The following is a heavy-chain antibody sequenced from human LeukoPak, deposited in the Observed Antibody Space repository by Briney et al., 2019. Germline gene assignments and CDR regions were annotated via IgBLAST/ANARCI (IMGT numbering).Heavy chain of an antibody. Sequence: ASVKVSCKASGGTFSSYAISWVRQAPGQGLEWMVRIIPIFGTANYAQTFQGRVTITTDEATSTAYMHMSSLRSEETAVYYCARGPAEIRSGWYYYYYYMDVWGKGTTVTVSS. CDR3: ARGPAEIRSGWYYYYYYMDV. V-gene: IGHV1-69*05. CDR2: IIPIFGTA. J-gene: IGHJ6*03. CDR1: GGTFSSYA. D-gene: IGHD6-19*01.